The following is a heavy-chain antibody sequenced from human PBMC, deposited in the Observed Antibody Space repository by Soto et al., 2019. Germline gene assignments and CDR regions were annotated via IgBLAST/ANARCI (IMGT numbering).Heavy chain of an antibody. CDR3: AIIDTAMVTGLYNWFDP. CDR2: IIPILGIA. V-gene: IGHV1-69*02. J-gene: IGHJ5*02. Sequence: VASVKVSCKASGGTFSSYTISWVRQAPGQGLEWMGRIIPILGIANYAQKFQGRVTITADKSTSTAYMELSSLRSEDTAVYYCAIIDTAMVTGLYNWFDPWGQGTLVTVSS. D-gene: IGHD5-18*01. CDR1: GGTFSSYT.